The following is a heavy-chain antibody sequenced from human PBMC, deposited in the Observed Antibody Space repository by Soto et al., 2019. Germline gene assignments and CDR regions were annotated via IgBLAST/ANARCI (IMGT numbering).Heavy chain of an antibody. V-gene: IGHV1-3*01. CDR3: ARDYYDSSGSLPEYFLH. D-gene: IGHD3-22*01. CDR1: GYTFTSYA. Sequence: ASVKVSCKASGYTFTSYAMHWVRQAPGQKLEWMGWINAGNGNTKYSQKFQGRVTITRDTSASTAYMELSSLRSEDTAVYYCARDYYDSSGSLPEYFLHWGQGTLVTVSS. J-gene: IGHJ1*01. CDR2: INAGNGNT.